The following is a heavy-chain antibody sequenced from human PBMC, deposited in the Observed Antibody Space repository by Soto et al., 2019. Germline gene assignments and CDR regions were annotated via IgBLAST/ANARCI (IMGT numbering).Heavy chain of an antibody. CDR1: CYCFNSYG. CDR3: ARDIVHTRDKNWFDP. V-gene: IGHV1-18*01. D-gene: IGHD5-12*01. Sequence: SGKVSDKASCYCFNSYGITWVRQAPGQGLEWMGWISAYNGDTNYAQNFRGRVTMTTDTSTSTAYMELRSLRSDDTAMYYCARDIVHTRDKNWFDPWGQGTQVTVSS. J-gene: IGHJ5*02. CDR2: ISAYNGDT.